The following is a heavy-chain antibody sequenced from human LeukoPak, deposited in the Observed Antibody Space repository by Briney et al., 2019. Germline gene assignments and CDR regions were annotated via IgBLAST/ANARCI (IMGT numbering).Heavy chain of an antibody. V-gene: IGHV3-23*01. CDR2: ISGSGGST. Sequence: GGSLRLSCAASAFRFSSYGMHWVRQAPGKGLEWVSAISGSGGSTYYADSVKGRFTISRDNSKNTLYLQMNSLRAEDTAVYYCARGVVAMTSYWGQGTLVTVSS. CDR3: ARGVVAMTSY. CDR1: AFRFSSYG. D-gene: IGHD2-15*01. J-gene: IGHJ4*02.